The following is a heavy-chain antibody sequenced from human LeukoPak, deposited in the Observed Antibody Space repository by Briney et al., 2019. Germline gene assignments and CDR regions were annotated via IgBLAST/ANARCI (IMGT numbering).Heavy chain of an antibody. D-gene: IGHD3-10*01. CDR3: ARDWSKRGSGSYTNYYYYYYMDV. Sequence: ASVKVSCKASGYTFTGYYMHWVRQAPGQGLEWMGWINPNSGGTNYAQKFQGRVTMTRDTSISTAYMELSRLRSDGTAVYYCARDWSKRGSGSYTNYYYYYYMDVWGKGTTVTVSS. J-gene: IGHJ6*03. CDR1: GYTFTGYY. CDR2: INPNSGGT. V-gene: IGHV1-2*02.